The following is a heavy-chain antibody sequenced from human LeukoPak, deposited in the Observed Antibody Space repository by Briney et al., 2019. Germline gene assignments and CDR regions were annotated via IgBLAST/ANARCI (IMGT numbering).Heavy chain of an antibody. J-gene: IGHJ5*02. CDR1: GFTFSSYA. Sequence: GGSLRRYCAASGFTFSSYAMSWVRQAPGKGLEWVSAISGSGGSTYYADSVKGRFTISRDNSKNTLYLQMNSLRAEDTAVYYCARSGYSGYDFWFDPWGQGTLVTVSS. CDR3: ARSGYSGYDFWFDP. V-gene: IGHV3-23*01. D-gene: IGHD5-12*01. CDR2: ISGSGGST.